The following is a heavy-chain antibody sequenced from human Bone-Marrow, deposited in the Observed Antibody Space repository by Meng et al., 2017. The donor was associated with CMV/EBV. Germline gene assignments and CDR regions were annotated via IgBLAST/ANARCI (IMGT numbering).Heavy chain of an antibody. CDR3: ARYQLLTYYYYGMDV. J-gene: IGHJ6*02. D-gene: IGHD2-2*01. CDR1: GFTFSSYE. Sequence: LSLTCAASGFTFSSYEMNWVRQAPGKGLEWVSYISSSGSTIYYADSVKGRFTISRDNAKNSLYLQMNSLRAEDTAVYYCARYQLLTYYYYGMDVWGQGNTVTVSS. V-gene: IGHV3-48*03. CDR2: ISSSGSTI.